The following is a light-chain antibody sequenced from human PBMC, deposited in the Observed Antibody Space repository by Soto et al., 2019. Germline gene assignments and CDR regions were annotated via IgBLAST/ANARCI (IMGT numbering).Light chain of an antibody. CDR1: QDTSNH. Sequence: DIQMTQSPSSLSASVGERVTISCQASQDTSNHLIWYQQKPAKAPKFLIYDASNLETGVPSRFSGSGSGTDFTFSIRCLQAEDVATYFWQQSHILPRSFCPGTKVGIK. V-gene: IGKV1-33*01. J-gene: IGKJ3*01. CDR3: QQSHILPRS. CDR2: DAS.